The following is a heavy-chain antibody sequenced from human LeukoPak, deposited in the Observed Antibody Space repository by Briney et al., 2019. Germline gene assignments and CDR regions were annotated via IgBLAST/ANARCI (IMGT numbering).Heavy chain of an antibody. V-gene: IGHV3-30*02. D-gene: IGHD5-24*01. CDR3: AKDRGQEIYYFDY. J-gene: IGHJ4*02. CDR1: GFTFSSYG. Sequence: GRSLRLSCAASGFTFSSYGMHWVRQAPGKGLEWVAFIRYDGSNKYYADSVKGRFTISRDNSKNTLYLQMNSLRAEDTAVYYCAKDRGQEIYYFDYWGQGTLVTVSS. CDR2: IRYDGSNK.